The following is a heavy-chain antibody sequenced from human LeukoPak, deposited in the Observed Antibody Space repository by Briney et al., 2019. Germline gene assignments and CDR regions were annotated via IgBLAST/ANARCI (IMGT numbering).Heavy chain of an antibody. D-gene: IGHD3-10*01. Sequence: PGGSLRLCCAASGFTFSSYSMNWVCQAPGKGLDWVSSISRSSSYIYYADSVKGRFTISRDNAKNSLYLQMNSLRAEDTAVYYCARQVLLWFGEPLDYWCQRTRVTVSS. J-gene: IGHJ4*02. CDR2: ISRSSSYI. CDR3: ARQVLLWFGEPLDY. V-gene: IGHV3-21*01. CDR1: GFTFSSYS.